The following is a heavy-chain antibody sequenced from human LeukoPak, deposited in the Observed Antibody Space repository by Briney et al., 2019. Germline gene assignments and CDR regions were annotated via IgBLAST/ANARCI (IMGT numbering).Heavy chain of an antibody. CDR2: IWYDGSNK. CDR1: GFTFSSYG. CDR3: AKAATAAAAGPFDY. D-gene: IGHD6-13*01. Sequence: GGSLRLSCAASGFTFSSYGMHWVRQAPGKGLEWVAVIWYDGSNKYYADSVKGRFTISRDNSKNTLYLQMNSLRAEDTAVYYCAKAATAAAAGPFDYWGQGTLVTVSS. V-gene: IGHV3-30*02. J-gene: IGHJ4*02.